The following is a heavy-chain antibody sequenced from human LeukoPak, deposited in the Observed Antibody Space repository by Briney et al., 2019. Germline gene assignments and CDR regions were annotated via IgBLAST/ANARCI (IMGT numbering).Heavy chain of an antibody. CDR1: RFTFSSYA. CDR3: AKDGPIYSSGYYPHFDY. D-gene: IGHD3-22*01. CDR2: IWYDGSNK. V-gene: IGHV3-33*06. J-gene: IGHJ4*02. Sequence: PGRSLRLSCAGSRFTFSSYAMHWVRQAPGKGLEWVALIWYDGSNKYYADSVKGRFTISRDNSKNTLYLQMNSLRAEDTAVHYCAKDGPIYSSGYYPHFDYWGQGTLVTVSS.